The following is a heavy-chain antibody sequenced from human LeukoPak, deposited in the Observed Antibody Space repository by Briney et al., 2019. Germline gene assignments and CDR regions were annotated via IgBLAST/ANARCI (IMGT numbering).Heavy chain of an antibody. D-gene: IGHD4-17*01. J-gene: IGHJ4*02. CDR2: ISGSGGST. CDR3: AKRDYGDYEVPFDY. V-gene: IGHV3-23*01. CDR1: GFTFSSYA. Sequence: GGSLRLSCSASGFTFSSYAMSWVRQAPGKGLEWVSAISGSGGSTYYADSVKGRFTISRDNSKNTLYLQMNSLRAEDTAVYYCAKRDYGDYEVPFDYWGQGTLVTVSS.